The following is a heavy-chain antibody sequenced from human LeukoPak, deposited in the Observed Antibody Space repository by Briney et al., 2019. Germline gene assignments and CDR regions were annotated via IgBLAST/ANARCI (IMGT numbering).Heavy chain of an antibody. Sequence: HPGGSLRLSCAASGFTFSSYAMSWVRQAPGKGLEWVSAISGSGGSTYYADSVKGRFTISRDNSKNTLYLQMNSLRAEDTAVYYCAKLGDIVLMVYAFCFDYWGQGTLVTVSS. J-gene: IGHJ4*02. CDR3: AKLGDIVLMVYAFCFDY. V-gene: IGHV3-23*01. CDR1: GFTFSSYA. D-gene: IGHD2-8*01. CDR2: ISGSGGST.